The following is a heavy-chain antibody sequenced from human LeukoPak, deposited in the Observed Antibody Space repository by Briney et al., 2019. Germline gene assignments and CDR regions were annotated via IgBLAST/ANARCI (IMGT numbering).Heavy chain of an antibody. CDR2: ISYDGSNK. D-gene: IGHD4-17*01. CDR3: ARDQTVIDWFEP. Sequence: PGGSLRLSCAASGFTFSSYAMHWVRQAPGKGLEWVAVISYDGSNKYYADSVKGRFTISRDNSKNTLYLQMNSLRAEDTAVYYCARDQTVIDWFEPWGQGTLVTVSS. V-gene: IGHV3-30-3*01. CDR1: GFTFSSYA. J-gene: IGHJ5*02.